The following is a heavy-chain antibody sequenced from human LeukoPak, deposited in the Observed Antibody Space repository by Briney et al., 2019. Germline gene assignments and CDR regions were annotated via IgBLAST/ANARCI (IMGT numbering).Heavy chain of an antibody. CDR3: AKGAYDYIERGYFDY. J-gene: IGHJ4*02. Sequence: GGSLRLSCAASGFSISNSAMSWVRQAPGKGLEWVSLIVSSSGSTFYADSVKGRFTISTDSSKNTLYLQMNSLRAEDVAVYYCAKGAYDYIERGYFDYWGQGTLVTVSS. CDR2: IVSSSGST. D-gene: IGHD5-12*01. CDR1: GFSISNSA. V-gene: IGHV3-23*01.